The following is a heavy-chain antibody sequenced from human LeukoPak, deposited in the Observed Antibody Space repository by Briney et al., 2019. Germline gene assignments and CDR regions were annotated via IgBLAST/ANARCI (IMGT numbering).Heavy chain of an antibody. Sequence: QPGGSLRLSCAASGFSFSSYEMTWVRQAPGNRLEAVSYISSGSTYTNYADSVEGRFTISRDNAKNSLYLQMNSLRAEDTAVYYCARGDYGGDYFDYWGQGTLVTVSS. V-gene: IGHV3-48*03. CDR3: ARGDYGGDYFDY. CDR1: GFSFSSYE. J-gene: IGHJ4*02. CDR2: ISSGSTYT. D-gene: IGHD4-23*01.